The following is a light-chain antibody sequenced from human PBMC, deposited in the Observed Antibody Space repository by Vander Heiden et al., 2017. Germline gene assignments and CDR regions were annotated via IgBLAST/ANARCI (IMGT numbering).Light chain of an antibody. V-gene: IGKV1-33*01. J-gene: IGKJ4*01. CDR1: QDISNY. CDR2: DAS. CDR3: QQYDNLPPHT. Sequence: DIQMNQSPSSLSASVGDRVTITCQASQDISNYLNWYQQKPGKAPKLLIYDASNLETGVPSRFSGSGSGTDFTFTISSLQPEDIATYYCQQYDNLPPHTFGGGTKVEIK.